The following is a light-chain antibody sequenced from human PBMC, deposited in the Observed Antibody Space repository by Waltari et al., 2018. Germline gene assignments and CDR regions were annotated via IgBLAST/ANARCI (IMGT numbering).Light chain of an antibody. CDR3: QQYANSPRT. V-gene: IGKV3-20*01. CDR1: HSVSSNN. Sequence: IVLTQSPGTLSLSPGDRDTLSCRASHSVSSNNLAWYQQKPGQAPRLLIYAASSRATGITDRFSGSASGTDFTLTISRVEPEDFAVYYCQQYANSPRTFGQGTKVEIK. CDR2: AAS. J-gene: IGKJ1*01.